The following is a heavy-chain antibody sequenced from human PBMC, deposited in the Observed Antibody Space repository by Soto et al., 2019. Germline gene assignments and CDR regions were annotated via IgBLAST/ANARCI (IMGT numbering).Heavy chain of an antibody. CDR2: ISAYNGNT. Sequence: QVQLVQSGAEVKKPGASVKVSCKASGYTFTSYGISWVRQAPGQGLEWMGWISAYNGNTNYAQKLQGRVTMTTDTSTSTADMELRSVRSDDTDVYYGSRCLKLERAPLPEYWGKGTLVTASS. D-gene: IGHD1-1*01. J-gene: IGHJ4*02. CDR3: SRCLKLERAPLPEY. V-gene: IGHV1-18*01. CDR1: GYTFTSYG.